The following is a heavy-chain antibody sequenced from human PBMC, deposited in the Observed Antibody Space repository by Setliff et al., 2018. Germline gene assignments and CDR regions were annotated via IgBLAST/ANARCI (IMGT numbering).Heavy chain of an antibody. CDR1: GYTLTELS. Sequence: ASVKVSCKVSGYTLTELSRHWVRQAPGKGLEWMGGFDPEDGETIYAQKFQGRVTMTRDTSTSTVYMELSSLRSEDTAVYYCARGLTYGDYRVYWGQGTLVTVSS. CDR2: FDPEDGET. CDR3: ARGLTYGDYRVY. V-gene: IGHV1-24*01. J-gene: IGHJ4*02. D-gene: IGHD4-17*01.